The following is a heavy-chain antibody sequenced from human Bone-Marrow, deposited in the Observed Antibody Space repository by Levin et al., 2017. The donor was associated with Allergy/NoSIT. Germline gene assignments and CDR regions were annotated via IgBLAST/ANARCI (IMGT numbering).Heavy chain of an antibody. CDR1: RFTFSSYA. CDR3: ARRDYNYEGDAFDI. D-gene: IGHD3-16*01. Sequence: QPGGSLRLSCAASRFTFSSYAMNWVRQAPGKGLEWVSGISVSEGGTYYADSVKGRFTISRDNSKNTLYLQMNSLRVEDTAIYFCARRDYNYEGDAFDIWGQGTMVTVSS. V-gene: IGHV3-23*01. J-gene: IGHJ3*02. CDR2: ISVSEGGT.